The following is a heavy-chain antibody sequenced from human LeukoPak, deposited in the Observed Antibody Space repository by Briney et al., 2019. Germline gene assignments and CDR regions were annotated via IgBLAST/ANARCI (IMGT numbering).Heavy chain of an antibody. Sequence: SVKVSCKASGGTFSSYAISWVRQAPGQGLEWMGGIIPIFGTANYAQKFQGSVTITADESTGTAYMELSSLRSENTAVYYCARGGYCSGGSCLGVYYYYGMDVWGKGTTVTVSS. J-gene: IGHJ6*04. CDR2: IIPIFGTA. V-gene: IGHV1-69*13. CDR1: GGTFSSYA. D-gene: IGHD2-15*01. CDR3: ARGGYCSGGSCLGVYYYYGMDV.